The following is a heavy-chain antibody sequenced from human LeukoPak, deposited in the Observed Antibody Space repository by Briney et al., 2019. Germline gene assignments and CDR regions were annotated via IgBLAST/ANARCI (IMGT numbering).Heavy chain of an antibody. J-gene: IGHJ5*02. V-gene: IGHV3-74*01. D-gene: IGHD2/OR15-2a*01. CDR1: GFTFSSYW. CDR2: INSDGSST. CDR3: ARAARADCTSPTCHSWLAP. Sequence: PGGSLRLSCAASGFTFSSYWMHWVRQAPGKGLVWVSRINSDGSSTSYADSVTGRFTISRDNAKNTLYLQMNSLRAEDTAVYYCARAARADCTSPTCHSWLAPWGQGTQVTVSS.